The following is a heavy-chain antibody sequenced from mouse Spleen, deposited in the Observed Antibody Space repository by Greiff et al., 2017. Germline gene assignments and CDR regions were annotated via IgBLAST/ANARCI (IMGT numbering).Heavy chain of an antibody. J-gene: IGHJ1*01. Sequence: EVKLVESGGGLVQPGGSLSLSCAASGFTFTDYYMSWVRQPPGKALEWLGFIRKKANGYTTEYSASVKGRFTISRDNSQSILYLQMNALRAEDSATYYCARSPPTDWYFDVWGAGTTVTVSS. CDR2: IRKKANGYTT. CDR3: ARSPPTDWYFDV. V-gene: IGHV7-3*01. CDR1: GFTFTDYY. D-gene: IGHD1-1*01.